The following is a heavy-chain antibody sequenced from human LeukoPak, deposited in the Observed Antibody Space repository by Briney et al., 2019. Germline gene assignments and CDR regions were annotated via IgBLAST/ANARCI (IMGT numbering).Heavy chain of an antibody. CDR2: INPNSGGT. CDR1: GYTFTGYY. Sequence: ASVKVSCKASGYTFTGYYMHWVRQAPGQGLEWMGWINPNSGGTNYAQKFQGRVTMTRDTSISTAYMELRSLRSDDTAVYYCARDLILVRTRLGYWGQGTLVTVSS. CDR3: ARDLILVRTRLGY. J-gene: IGHJ4*02. V-gene: IGHV1-2*02. D-gene: IGHD3-10*01.